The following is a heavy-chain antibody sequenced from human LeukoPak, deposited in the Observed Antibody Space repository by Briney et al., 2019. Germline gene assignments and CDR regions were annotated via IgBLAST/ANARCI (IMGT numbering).Heavy chain of an antibody. CDR1: GYSFTSYW. CDR3: ARGPGSGSYYAEYFQH. V-gene: IGHV5-51*01. Sequence: KGGESLKISCKGSGYSFTSYWIGWVRQMPGKGLEWMGIIYPGDSDTRYSPSFQGQVTISADKSISTAYLQWSSLKASDTAMYYCARGPGSGSYYAEYFQHWGQGTLVTVSS. D-gene: IGHD1-26*01. J-gene: IGHJ1*01. CDR2: IYPGDSDT.